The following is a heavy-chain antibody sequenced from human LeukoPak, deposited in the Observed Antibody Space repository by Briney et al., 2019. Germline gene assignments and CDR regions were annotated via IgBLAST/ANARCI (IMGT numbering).Heavy chain of an antibody. Sequence: GGSLRLSCAASGFTFSSYWMSWVRQAPGKGLEWVANIKQDGSEKYYVDSVKGRFTISRDNAKNSLYLQMNSLRAEDTAVYYCARDLPIWFGKRYNWFDHWGQGTLVTVSS. V-gene: IGHV3-7*01. CDR1: GFTFSSYW. J-gene: IGHJ5*02. CDR2: IKQDGSEK. D-gene: IGHD3-10*01. CDR3: ARDLPIWFGKRYNWFDH.